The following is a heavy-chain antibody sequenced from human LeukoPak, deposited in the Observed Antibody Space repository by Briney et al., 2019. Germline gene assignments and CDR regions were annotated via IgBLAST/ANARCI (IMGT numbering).Heavy chain of an antibody. D-gene: IGHD2-15*01. J-gene: IGHJ6*02. CDR1: GGSIRSYY. Sequence: SETLSLTCSVSGGSIRSYYWSWIRQPPGKGLEFIGYIYASVTTNYNPSLKSRGAISVDTSKNQFSLRLSSVSAADTAVYYCARRGGTAGYGFDVWGQGTTVTVSS. V-gene: IGHV4-59*08. CDR2: IYASVTT. CDR3: ARRGGTAGYGFDV.